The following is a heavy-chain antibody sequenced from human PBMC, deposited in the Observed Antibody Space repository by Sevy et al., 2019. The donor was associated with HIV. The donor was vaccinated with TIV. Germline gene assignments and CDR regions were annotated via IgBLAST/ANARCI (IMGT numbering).Heavy chain of an antibody. V-gene: IGHV3-15*04. CDR2: IESKTTGGTT. D-gene: IGHD6-19*01. CDR1: GFTFTYAW. Sequence: GGSLRLSCATSGFTFTYAWMSWVRQAPGKGLEWVGHIESKTTGGTTDYAAPVEGRFTISRDDSKNTLYLQMNSLKIEDTGVYYCTIERTAVAGNNWFDPWGQGTLVTVSS. J-gene: IGHJ5*02. CDR3: TIERTAVAGNNWFDP.